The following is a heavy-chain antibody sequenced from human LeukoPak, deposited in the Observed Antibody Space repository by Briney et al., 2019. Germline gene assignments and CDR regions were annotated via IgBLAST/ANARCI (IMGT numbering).Heavy chain of an antibody. V-gene: IGHV1-18*04. CDR3: ARATRGIKDDFWSGFNWFDP. D-gene: IGHD3-3*01. J-gene: IGHJ5*02. Sequence: ASVKVSCKASGYTFTSYGISWVRQAPGQGLEWMGWISAYNGNTNYAQKLQGRVTMTTDTSTSTAYMELSSLRSEVTAVYYCARATRGIKDDFWSGFNWFDPWGQGTLVTVSS. CDR2: ISAYNGNT. CDR1: GYTFTSYG.